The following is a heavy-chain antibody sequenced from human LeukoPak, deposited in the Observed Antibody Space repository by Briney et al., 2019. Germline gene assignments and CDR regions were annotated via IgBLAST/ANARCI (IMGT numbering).Heavy chain of an antibody. CDR2: VNYSGST. J-gene: IGHJ2*01. CDR3: ARERRIAVAGTSSFFWYFDL. CDR1: GGSFSGYS. D-gene: IGHD6-19*01. Sequence: SETLSLTCAVYGGSFSGYSWAWIRLPPGKGLEWIGGVNYSGSTNYNPSLKSRVTISVDTSKNQFSLKLSSVTAADTAVYYCARERRIAVAGTSSFFWYFDLWGRGTLVTVSS. V-gene: IGHV4-34*01.